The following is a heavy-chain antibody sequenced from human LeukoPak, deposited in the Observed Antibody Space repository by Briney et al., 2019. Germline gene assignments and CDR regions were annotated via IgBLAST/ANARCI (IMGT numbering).Heavy chain of an antibody. CDR3: VKDAQRGFDYSNSLQH. V-gene: IGHV3-33*06. D-gene: IGHD4-11*01. CDR1: GFTFSHYG. J-gene: IGHJ4*02. Sequence: TGGSLRLSCEASGFTFSHYGMPWVRQAPGKGLEWVAVIWSDATNQYYSDSVKGRFTISRDNFKRTVSLQMNSLRAEDTAVYYCVKDAQRGFDYSNSLQHWGQGSLVTVSS. CDR2: IWSDATNQ.